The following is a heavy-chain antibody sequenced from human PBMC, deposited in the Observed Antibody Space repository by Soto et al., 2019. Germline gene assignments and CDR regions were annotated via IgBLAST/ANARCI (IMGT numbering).Heavy chain of an antibody. CDR3: ARDHRETHLVAWFAP. D-gene: IGHD3-10*01. CDR1: GYTFTSYA. Sequence: ASVKVSCKASGYTFTSYAMHWVRQAPGQRLEWMGWINAGNGNTKYSQKFQGRVTITRDTSASTAYMELSSLRSEDTAVYYCARDHRETHLVAWFAPWGQGTLVTVSS. J-gene: IGHJ5*02. CDR2: INAGNGNT. V-gene: IGHV1-3*01.